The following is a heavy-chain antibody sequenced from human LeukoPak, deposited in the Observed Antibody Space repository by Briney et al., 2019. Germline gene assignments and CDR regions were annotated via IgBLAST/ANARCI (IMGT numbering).Heavy chain of an antibody. V-gene: IGHV1-18*01. J-gene: IGHJ6*03. Sequence: VKVSRKASASSFTSYDIWWVGEAPGQGLEWMGGVSGYNGQTDYTQQLKGRFTMNTDTYRSTAYWELRSLTSDDTAVYYCARLAPHRVLWVDYNSYMDVWGKGTTVTAS. CDR1: ASSFTSYD. CDR2: VSGYNGQT. CDR3: ARLAPHRVLWVDYNSYMDV. D-gene: IGHD3-10*01.